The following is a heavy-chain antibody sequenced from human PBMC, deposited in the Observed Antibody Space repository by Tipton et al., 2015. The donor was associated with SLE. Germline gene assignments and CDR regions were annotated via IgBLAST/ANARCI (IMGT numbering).Heavy chain of an antibody. CDR1: GGSISSSSYY. CDR3: ARSYYDFWSGHAFDI. CDR2: IYYSGST. J-gene: IGHJ3*02. Sequence: LSLTCTVSGGSISSSSYYWGWIRQPPGKGLEWIGSIYYSGSTYYNPSLKSRVTISVDTSKNQFSLKLSSVTAADTAVYYCARSYYDFWSGHAFDIWGQGTMVTVSS. D-gene: IGHD3-3*01. V-gene: IGHV4-39*01.